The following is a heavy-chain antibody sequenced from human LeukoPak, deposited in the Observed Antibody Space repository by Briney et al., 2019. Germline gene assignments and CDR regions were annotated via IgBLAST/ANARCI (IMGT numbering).Heavy chain of an antibody. J-gene: IGHJ4*02. Sequence: GGSLRLSCAASGFTFSSYDMHWVRQATGKGLEWVSAIGTAGDTYYPGSVKGRFTISRENAKNSLYLQMNSLRAGDTAVNYCARDTGGKGAFDYWGQGTLVTVSS. CDR3: ARDTGGKGAFDY. CDR2: IGTAGDT. V-gene: IGHV3-13*01. D-gene: IGHD4-23*01. CDR1: GFTFSSYD.